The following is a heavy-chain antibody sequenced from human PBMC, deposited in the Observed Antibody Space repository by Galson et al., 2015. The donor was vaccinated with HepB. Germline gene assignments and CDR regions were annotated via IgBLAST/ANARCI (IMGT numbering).Heavy chain of an antibody. Sequence: SLRLSCAASGFIFSNYWMHWVRRPPGKGLMWVSRITNDGTKTDYADFVKGRFTVSRDNAKNTLYLQMNGLRVEDTAVYYCAVFNEPFGLWGQGTLVAVSS. CDR1: GFIFSNYW. V-gene: IGHV3-74*01. CDR2: ITNDGTKT. D-gene: IGHD1-14*01. CDR3: AVFNEPFGL. J-gene: IGHJ4*02.